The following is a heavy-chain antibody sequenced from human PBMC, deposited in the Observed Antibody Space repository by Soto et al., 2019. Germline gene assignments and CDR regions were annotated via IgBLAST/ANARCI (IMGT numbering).Heavy chain of an antibody. J-gene: IGHJ5*02. CDR2: TSHDGVT. CDR3: ARTESGTFDP. V-gene: IGHV4-4*02. CDR1: SGSIDNVYW. Sequence: PSETLSLTCAVSSGSIDNVYWWSWVRQSPGKGLEWIGETSHDGVTNYNPSLKSRVTISVDRSKNQFSLKLSSVTAADTAVYYCARTESGTFDPWGQGTLVTVSS. D-gene: IGHD1-7*01.